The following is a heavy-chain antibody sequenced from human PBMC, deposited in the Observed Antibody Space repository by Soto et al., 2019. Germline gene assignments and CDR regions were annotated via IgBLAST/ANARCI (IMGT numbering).Heavy chain of an antibody. V-gene: IGHV4-59*01. Sequence: PSETLSLTSTVSGGNISSYYWSWIRQPPGKGLEWFGYIYYSGSTNYNPSLKSRVTISVDTSKNQFSLKLSSVTAADTAVYYCAGWGGYCSSTSCYPDTNWFDPWGQRTLVTVSS. CDR3: AGWGGYCSSTSCYPDTNWFDP. CDR2: IYYSGST. CDR1: GGNISSYY. J-gene: IGHJ5*02. D-gene: IGHD2-2*01.